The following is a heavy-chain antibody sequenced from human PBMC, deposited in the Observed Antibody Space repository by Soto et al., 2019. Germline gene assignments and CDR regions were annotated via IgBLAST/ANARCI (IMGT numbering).Heavy chain of an antibody. CDR2: IYHSGST. D-gene: IGHD4-17*01. CDR1: GGSISSGGYS. J-gene: IGHJ6*02. Sequence: QLQLQESGSGLVKPSQTLSLTCAVSGGSISSGGYSWSWIRQPPGKGLEWIGYIYHSGSTYYNPSLTSRVTISVDRYKNQFSLKLSSVTAADTAVYYCARAHYGDYGYGMDVWGQGTTVTVSS. V-gene: IGHV4-30-2*01. CDR3: ARAHYGDYGYGMDV.